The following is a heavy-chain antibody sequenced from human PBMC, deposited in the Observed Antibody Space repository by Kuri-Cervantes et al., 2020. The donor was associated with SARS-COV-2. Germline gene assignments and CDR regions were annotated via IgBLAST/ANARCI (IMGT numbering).Heavy chain of an antibody. CDR3: ARAYCSSTSCFKYFDY. CDR1: GFTFSSYW. Sequence: GESLKISCAASGFTFSSYWMSWVRQAPGKGLEWVANIKQDGSEKYYVDSVKGRLTISRDNAKNSLYLQMNSLRAEDMALYYCARAYCSSTSCFKYFDYWGQGTLVTVSS. J-gene: IGHJ4*02. CDR2: IKQDGSEK. D-gene: IGHD2-2*01. V-gene: IGHV3-7*03.